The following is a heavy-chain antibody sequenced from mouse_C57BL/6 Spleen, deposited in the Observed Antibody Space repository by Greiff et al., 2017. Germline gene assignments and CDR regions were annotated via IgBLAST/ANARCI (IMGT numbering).Heavy chain of an antibody. CDR2: INPNNGGT. CDR3: TRGGDGVGYFGY. D-gene: IGHD1-1*02. J-gene: IGHJ2*01. V-gene: IGHV1-22*01. CDR1: GYTFTDYN. Sequence: SGPELVKPGASVKMSCKASGYTFTDYNMHWVKQSHGKSLEWIGYINPNNGGTSYNQKFKGKATLTVNKSSSTAYMELRSLTSEDSAVYYCTRGGDGVGYFGYWGQGTTLTVAS.